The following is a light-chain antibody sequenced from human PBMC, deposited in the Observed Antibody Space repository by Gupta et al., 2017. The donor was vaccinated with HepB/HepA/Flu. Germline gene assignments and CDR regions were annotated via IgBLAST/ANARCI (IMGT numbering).Light chain of an antibody. CDR1: QGIRDD. Sequence: AIQMTQSQSSLSASIGDRVTITCRASQGIRDDLGWFQQKPGKAPKLLIYAATGLESGVPSRFSGSGSGTDFTLTISSLQPEDFATYYCLQYDSYPWTFGQGTKVDLK. CDR3: LQYDSYPWT. J-gene: IGKJ1*01. CDR2: AAT. V-gene: IGKV1-6*01.